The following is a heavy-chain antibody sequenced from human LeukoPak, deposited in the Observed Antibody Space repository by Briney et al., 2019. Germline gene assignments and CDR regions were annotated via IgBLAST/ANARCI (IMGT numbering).Heavy chain of an antibody. CDR1: GFTFSNYG. Sequence: GGSLRLSCAASGFTFSNYGMTWVRQAPGKGLEWVANIKQDGSEEYYVDSVKGRFTISRDNAKNSLYLQMNSLRAEDMAVYYCARGHVWFDPWGQGTLVTVSS. V-gene: IGHV3-7*05. CDR3: ARGHVWFDP. CDR2: IKQDGSEE. J-gene: IGHJ5*02.